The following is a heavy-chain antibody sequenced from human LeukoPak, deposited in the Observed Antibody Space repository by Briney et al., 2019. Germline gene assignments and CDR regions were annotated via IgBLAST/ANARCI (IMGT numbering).Heavy chain of an antibody. J-gene: IGHJ4*02. V-gene: IGHV3-33*08. Sequence: GRSLRLSCAASGFTFSSYGMHWVRQAPGKGLEWVAVIWYDGSNKYFSDSVKGRFTISRDNSKNSLYLQMNSLRAEDTAMYYCARALYSYGVLDYWGQGTLVSVSS. D-gene: IGHD5-18*01. CDR2: IWYDGSNK. CDR1: GFTFSSYG. CDR3: ARALYSYGVLDY.